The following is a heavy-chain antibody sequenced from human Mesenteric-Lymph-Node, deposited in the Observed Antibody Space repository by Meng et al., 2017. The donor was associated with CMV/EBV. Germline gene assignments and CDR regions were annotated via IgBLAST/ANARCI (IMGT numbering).Heavy chain of an antibody. CDR2: INWNGGST. CDR1: GFTFSTHW. V-gene: IGHV3-20*04. CDR3: ARVFSDSSGYNFDY. D-gene: IGHD3-22*01. J-gene: IGHJ4*02. Sequence: GEALKIACAASGFTFSTHWMHWVRQAPGKGLEWVSGINWNGGSTGYADSVKGRFTISRDNAKNSLYLQMNSLRAEDTALYYCARVFSDSSGYNFDYWGQGTLVTVSS.